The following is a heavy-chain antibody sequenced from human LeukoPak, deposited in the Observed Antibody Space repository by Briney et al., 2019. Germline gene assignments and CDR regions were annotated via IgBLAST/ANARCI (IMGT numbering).Heavy chain of an antibody. CDR1: GGSISNSNDY. CDR2: IYYSGSI. V-gene: IGHV4-39*01. D-gene: IGHD6-13*01. CDR3: ARNESKLAAVAYRKDNWFDP. Sequence: SETLSLTCTVSGGSISNSNDYWAWIRQPPGKGLEWIGSIYYSGSIHYNPSLRSRVTISVDTSKNQFSLKLSSVTAADTAVYHCARNESKLAAVAYRKDNWFDPWGHGTLVTVSS. J-gene: IGHJ5*02.